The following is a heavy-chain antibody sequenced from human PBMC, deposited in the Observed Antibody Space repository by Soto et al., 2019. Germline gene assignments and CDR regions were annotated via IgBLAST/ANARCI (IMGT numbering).Heavy chain of an antibody. J-gene: IGHJ5*02. CDR1: GCNFSSYS. Sequence: GGSLRLSCTASGCNFSSYSMSWVRQAPGKGLEWVSAISGSGGSTYYADSVKGRFTISRDNSKNTLYLQMNSLRAADTAVYYCARDVYCSGGGCSSSVNWFDPWGQGTLVTVSS. CDR3: ARDVYCSGGGCSSSVNWFDP. D-gene: IGHD2-15*01. V-gene: IGHV3-23*01. CDR2: ISGSGGST.